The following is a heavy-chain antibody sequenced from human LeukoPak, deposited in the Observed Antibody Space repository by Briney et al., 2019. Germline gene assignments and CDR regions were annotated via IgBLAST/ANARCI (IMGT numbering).Heavy chain of an antibody. J-gene: IGHJ4*02. CDR3: ARANSYDDNGYSPELRY. D-gene: IGHD3-22*01. CDR1: GYTFTDYY. Sequence: GASVKVSCKASGYTFTDYYVHWVRQAPGQGLEWMGWINPNSGGTNYAQKFQGRVTMTRDTSISTAYMELNRLTSDDTAVYYCARANSYDDNGYSPELRYWGQGTLVTVSS. CDR2: INPNSGGT. V-gene: IGHV1-2*02.